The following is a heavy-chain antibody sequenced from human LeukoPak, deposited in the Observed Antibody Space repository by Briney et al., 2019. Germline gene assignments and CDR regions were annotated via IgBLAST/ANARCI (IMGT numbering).Heavy chain of an antibody. Sequence: PGGSLRLSCAASGFSFSTYSMNWVRQAPGKGLEWVAYISGGSGYLYYADSVKGRFTVSRDNAENSLYLKMNSLRAEDTAVYYCARQGGMQSFDYWGQGILVTVSS. D-gene: IGHD6-19*01. V-gene: IGHV3-21*01. CDR3: ARQGGMQSFDY. J-gene: IGHJ4*02. CDR1: GFSFSTYS. CDR2: ISGGSGYL.